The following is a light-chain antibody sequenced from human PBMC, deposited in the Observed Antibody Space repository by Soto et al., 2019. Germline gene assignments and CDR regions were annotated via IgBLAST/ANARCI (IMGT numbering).Light chain of an antibody. CDR1: SSTFVVFNY. Sequence: QSVLTQPASLFGFLGKSLPSSCLGTSSTFVVFNYVSWYQQHPGKAPKLMIYGVSNRPLGVSYRFSGSKSGNTASLTISGLQSEDEADYYCNSYASVNSPVLFGGGTKLTVL. CDR2: GVS. J-gene: IGLJ2*01. V-gene: IGLV2-14*03. CDR3: NSYASVNSPVL.